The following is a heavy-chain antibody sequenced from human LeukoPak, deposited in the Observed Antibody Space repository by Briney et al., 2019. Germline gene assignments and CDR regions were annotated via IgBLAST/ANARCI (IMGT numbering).Heavy chain of an antibody. CDR3: GYGSGSYQGDY. CDR2: ICHTGST. D-gene: IGHD3-10*01. Sequence: SETLSLTCTVSGYSISSIYCWGWIRQPPGKGLEWIGRICHTGSTYYNPSLKSRVTMSVDTSKNQFSLNLSSVTAADTAVYYCGYGSGSYQGDYWGQGTLVTVSS. V-gene: IGHV4-38-2*02. J-gene: IGHJ4*02. CDR1: GYSISSIYC.